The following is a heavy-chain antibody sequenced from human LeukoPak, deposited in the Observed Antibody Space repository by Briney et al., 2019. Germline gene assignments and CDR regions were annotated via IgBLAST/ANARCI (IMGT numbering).Heavy chain of an antibody. Sequence: GGSLRLSCAASGFTFSSYAMSWVRQAPGKGLEWVSAISGSGGSTYYADSVKGRFTISRDNSKNTLYLQMNSLRAEDTAVYYCAKDFNGFRVRGAHVWGQGTLVTVSS. CDR1: GFTFSSYA. V-gene: IGHV3-23*01. CDR3: AKDFNGFRVRGAHV. CDR2: ISGSGGST. J-gene: IGHJ4*02. D-gene: IGHD3-10*01.